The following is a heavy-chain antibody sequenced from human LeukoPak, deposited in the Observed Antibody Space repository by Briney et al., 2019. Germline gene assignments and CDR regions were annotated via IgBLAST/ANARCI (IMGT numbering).Heavy chain of an antibody. J-gene: IGHJ4*02. D-gene: IGHD3-10*01. CDR2: INPNSGGT. CDR1: GYTFIDYY. V-gene: IGHV1-2*02. CDR3: ARGGWVRGVITRNGLDY. Sequence: ASVKVSCKASGYTFIDYYIHWVRQAPGQGLEWMGWINPNSGGTSYAQKFQGRVTMTRDTSISTAYMDLSSLRSDDTAVYYCARGGWVRGVITRNGLDYWGQGTLVTVSS.